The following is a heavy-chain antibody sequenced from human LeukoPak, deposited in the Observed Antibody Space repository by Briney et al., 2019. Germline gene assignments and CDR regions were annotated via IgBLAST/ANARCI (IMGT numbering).Heavy chain of an antibody. V-gene: IGHV4-59*01. Sequence: PSETLSLTCTVSGGSISSYYWNWIRQPPGKGLEWIGYIYYSGNTNYNPSLKSRVTISADTSKNQFSLKLSSVTAADTAVYYCASHLWGYGMDVWGQGTTVTVSS. CDR3: ASHLWGYGMDV. D-gene: IGHD3-10*01. CDR2: IYYSGNT. J-gene: IGHJ6*02. CDR1: GGSISSYY.